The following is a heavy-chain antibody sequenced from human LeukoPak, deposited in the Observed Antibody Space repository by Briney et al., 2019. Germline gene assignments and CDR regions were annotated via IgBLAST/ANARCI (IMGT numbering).Heavy chain of an antibody. Sequence: GESLKISCKGSGYSFTSYWIGWVRQMLGKGLEWMGIIYPGDSDTRYSPSFQGQVTISADKSISTAYLQWSSLKASDTAMYYCTRLPSYFDFWFDPWGQGTLVTVSS. CDR1: GYSFTSYW. V-gene: IGHV5-51*01. CDR2: IYPGDSDT. J-gene: IGHJ5*02. D-gene: IGHD3-3*01. CDR3: TRLPSYFDFWFDP.